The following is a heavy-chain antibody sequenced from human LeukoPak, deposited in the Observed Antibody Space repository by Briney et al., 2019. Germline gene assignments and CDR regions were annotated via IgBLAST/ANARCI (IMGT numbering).Heavy chain of an antibody. V-gene: IGHV3-74*01. CDR2: INSDGSST. Sequence: GGSLRLSCAASGFTFSNYWMHWVRQAPGKGLVWVSRINSDGSSTSYADSVKGRFTISRDNRENTLYLQMNNLRAEDTAVYYCARDPHGYWWFDPWGQGTLVTVSS. D-gene: IGHD3-22*01. J-gene: IGHJ5*02. CDR3: ARDPHGYWWFDP. CDR1: GFTFSNYW.